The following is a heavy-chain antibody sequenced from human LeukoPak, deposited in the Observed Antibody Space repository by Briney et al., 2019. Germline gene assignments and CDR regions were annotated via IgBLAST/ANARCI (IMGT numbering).Heavy chain of an antibody. D-gene: IGHD2/OR15-2a*01. CDR3: ARGGIDIVTVPVSNWFDP. V-gene: IGHV1-18*01. CDR1: GYSFINYG. CDR2: SSPYNGKT. Sequence: ASVKVSCKASGYSFINYGITWVRQAPGQGLEWMEWSSPYNGKTNYAQKFQGRVTMTTDTSTNTAYMDLRSLRSDDTAVYYCARGGIDIVTVPVSNWFDPWGQGALVTVSS. J-gene: IGHJ5*02.